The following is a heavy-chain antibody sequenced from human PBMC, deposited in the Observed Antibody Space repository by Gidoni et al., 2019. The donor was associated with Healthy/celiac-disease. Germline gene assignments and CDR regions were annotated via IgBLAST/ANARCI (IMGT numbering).Heavy chain of an antibody. J-gene: IGHJ4*02. CDR2: ISRNSGSI. CDR1: GFTFDDYA. Sequence: EVQLVESGGGLVQPGRYLRLSCAASGFTFDDYAMHWVRQAPGKGMEWVSGISRNSGSIGYADSVKGRFTISRDNAKNSLYLQMNSLRAEDTALYYCAKDLDDILTGSPKWGQGTLVTVSS. CDR3: AKDLDDILTGSPK. D-gene: IGHD3-9*01. V-gene: IGHV3-9*01.